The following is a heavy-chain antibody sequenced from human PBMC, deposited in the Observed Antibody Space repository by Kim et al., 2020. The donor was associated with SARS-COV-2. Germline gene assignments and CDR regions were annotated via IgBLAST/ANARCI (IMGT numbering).Heavy chain of an antibody. CDR1: GFTFSSYG. J-gene: IGHJ4*02. V-gene: IGHV3-33*05. Sequence: GGSLRLSCAASGFTFSSYGMHWVRQAPGKGLEWVAVISYDGSNKYYADSVKGRFTISRDNSKNTLYLQMNSLRAEDTAVYYCARAGQVLLWFGELSPLYVEYWGQGTLVPVSS. D-gene: IGHD3-10*01. CDR3: ARAGQVLLWFGELSPLYVEY. CDR2: ISYDGSNK.